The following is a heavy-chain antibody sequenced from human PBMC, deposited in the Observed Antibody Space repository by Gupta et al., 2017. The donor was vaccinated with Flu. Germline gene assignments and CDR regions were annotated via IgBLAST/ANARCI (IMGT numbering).Heavy chain of an antibody. J-gene: IGHJ4*02. V-gene: IGHV2-5*02. CDR3: ARRHVAYSSGVGFDY. CDR1: GFSLSTSGVG. D-gene: IGHD6-25*01. CDR2: IYWDDDK. Sequence: QITLKESGPTLVKPTQTLTLTCTFSGFSLSTSGVGVGWIRQPPGKALEWLALIYWDDDKRYSPSLKSRLTITKDTSKNQVVLTMTNMDPVDTATYYCARRHVAYSSGVGFDYWGQGTLVTVSS.